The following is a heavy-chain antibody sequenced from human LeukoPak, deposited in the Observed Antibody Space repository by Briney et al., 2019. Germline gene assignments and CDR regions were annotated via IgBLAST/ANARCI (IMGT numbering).Heavy chain of an antibody. V-gene: IGHV3-30-3*01. Sequence: PGGSLRLSCAASGFTFSSYAMHWVRQAPGKGLEWVAVISYDGSNKYYADSVKGRFTISRDNSKNTLYLQMNSLRAEDTAVYSCARVLPLTPYAFAVWGRGTLVTVSS. D-gene: IGHD3-16*01. CDR2: ISYDGSNK. CDR3: ARVLPLTPYAFAV. CDR1: GFTFSSYA. J-gene: IGHJ4*02.